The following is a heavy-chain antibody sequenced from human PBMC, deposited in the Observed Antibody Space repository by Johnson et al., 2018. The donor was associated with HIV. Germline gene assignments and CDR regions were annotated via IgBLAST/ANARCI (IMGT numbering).Heavy chain of an antibody. Sequence: QVQLVESGGNLVQPGGSLRLSCAASGFTLSDSYMSWIRQAPGKGLEWVAVISYDGSNKYSADSVKGRFTISRDNSKNTLYLQMNSLRAEDTAVYYCARPLFFESVLYAEPDAFDIWGQGTLVTVSS. CDR2: ISYDGSNK. D-gene: IGHD2-8*02. V-gene: IGHV3-30*03. CDR1: GFTLSDSY. CDR3: ARPLFFESVLYAEPDAFDI. J-gene: IGHJ3*02.